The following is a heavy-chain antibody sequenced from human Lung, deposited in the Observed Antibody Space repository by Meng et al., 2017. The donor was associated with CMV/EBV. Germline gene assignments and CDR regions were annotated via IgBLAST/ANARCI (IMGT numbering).Heavy chain of an antibody. CDR3: ARGVGSYDFWSAYSYYYGLDV. V-gene: IGHV3-21*01. CDR2: ISSSDYI. CDR1: GFTFSDYS. J-gene: IGHJ6*02. D-gene: IGHD3-3*01. Sequence: GESLKISCTASGFTFSDYSMNWVRQAPGKGLEWVSSISSSDYIYYADSVRGRFTISRDNARHSLYLQMNSLRAEDTAVYYCARGVGSYDFWSAYSYYYGLDVWGQGTKXTVTS.